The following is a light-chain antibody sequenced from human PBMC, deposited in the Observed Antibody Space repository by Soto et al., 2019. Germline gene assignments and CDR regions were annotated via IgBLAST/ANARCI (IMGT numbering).Light chain of an antibody. J-gene: IGLJ1*01. CDR3: SAYTVSRTYV. CDR2: NVY. V-gene: IGLV2-14*03. Sequence: QSALTQPASVSGSPGQSFTISCTGTSSDVGAYNFVSWHQQHPGKAPKLMIYNVYDRPSGIPYRFSGSKSGNTASLTISGLQGEDEADYYCSAYTVSRTYVFGTGTKVTVL. CDR1: SSDVGAYNF.